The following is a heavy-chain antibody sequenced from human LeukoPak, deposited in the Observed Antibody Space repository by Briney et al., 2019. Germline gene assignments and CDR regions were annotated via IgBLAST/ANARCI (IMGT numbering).Heavy chain of an antibody. CDR3: ARAWALKTGSYYFDY. CDR1: GGSISSSSYY. Sequence: SETLSLTCTVSGGSISSSSYYWGWIRQPPGKGLEWIGSIYYSGSTYYNPSLKSRVTISVDTSKNQFSLKLSSVTAADTAVYYCARAWALKTGSYYFDYWGQGTLVTVSS. CDR2: IYYSGST. J-gene: IGHJ4*02. D-gene: IGHD1-1*01. V-gene: IGHV4-39*01.